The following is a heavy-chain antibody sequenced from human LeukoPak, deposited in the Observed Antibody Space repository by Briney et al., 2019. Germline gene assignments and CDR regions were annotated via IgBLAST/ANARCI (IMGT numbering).Heavy chain of an antibody. D-gene: IGHD3-3*01. CDR3: AKPPGPYYDFWSGYYVVYYFDY. CDR1: GFTFSSYA. Sequence: GGXLRLSCAASGFTFSSYAMSWVRQAPGKGLEWVSAISGSGGSTYYADSVKSRFAISRDNSENTLYLQMNSLRAEDTAVYYCAKPPGPYYDFWSGYYVVYYFDYWGQGTLVTVSS. J-gene: IGHJ4*02. CDR2: ISGSGGST. V-gene: IGHV3-23*01.